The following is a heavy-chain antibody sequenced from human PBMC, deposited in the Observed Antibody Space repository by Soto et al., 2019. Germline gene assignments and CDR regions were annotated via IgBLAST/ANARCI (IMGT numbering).Heavy chain of an antibody. D-gene: IGHD6-19*01. Sequence: GGSLRLPCAASGFSFGTFVMTWFRQAPGGGLEWVASITDSGYTASYAETVEGRFTVSRDTSKNKLHLQMNDLRAEDTATYYCAKNGQWLATPPEAWGQGTLVTVSS. V-gene: IGHV3-23*01. CDR1: GFSFGTFV. J-gene: IGHJ4*02. CDR2: ITDSGYTA. CDR3: AKNGQWLATPPEA.